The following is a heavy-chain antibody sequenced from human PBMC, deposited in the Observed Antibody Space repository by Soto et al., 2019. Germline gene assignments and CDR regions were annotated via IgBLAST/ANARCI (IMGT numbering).Heavy chain of an antibody. J-gene: IGHJ4*02. D-gene: IGHD1-1*01. Sequence: GGSLRLSCEASGFSMSGYSMCWVRQSAGKGLEWLAYITVVTGKTRYADSVKGRFTISADRGRNSVFLQLNSLRPDDTAVYYCVRDVQFQSFDQWGQGALVTVSS. CDR2: ITVVTGKT. CDR3: VRDVQFQSFDQ. CDR1: GFSMSGYS. V-gene: IGHV3-11*06.